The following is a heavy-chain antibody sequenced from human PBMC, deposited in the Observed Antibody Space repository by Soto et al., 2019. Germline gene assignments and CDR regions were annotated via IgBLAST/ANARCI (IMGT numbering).Heavy chain of an antibody. J-gene: IGHJ5*02. V-gene: IGHV1-69*13. D-gene: IGHD6-19*01. CDR1: GGTFSSYA. Sequence: SVKVSCKASGGTFSSYAISSVRQAPGQGLEWMGGIIPIFGTANYAQKFQGRVTITADESTSTAYMELSSLRSEDTAVYYCASPLGSVAGTNWFDRWGQGTLVTVSS. CDR2: IIPIFGTA. CDR3: ASPLGSVAGTNWFDR.